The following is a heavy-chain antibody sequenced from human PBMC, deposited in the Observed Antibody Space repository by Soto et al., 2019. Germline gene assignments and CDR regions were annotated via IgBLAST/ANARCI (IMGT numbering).Heavy chain of an antibody. CDR3: AIYVGNSVYFDY. Sequence: QVQLQESGPGLVKPSQTLSLTCTVSGGSISSGDYSWSWIRQPPGTGLEWIGYIYYSGSTYYNPYLDSRVTISVDTSENQFALKLSSVTAADTAVYYCAIYVGNSVYFDYWGQGTLVTVSS. D-gene: IGHD3-16*01. CDR2: IYYSGST. V-gene: IGHV4-30-4*01. J-gene: IGHJ4*02. CDR1: GGSISSGDYS.